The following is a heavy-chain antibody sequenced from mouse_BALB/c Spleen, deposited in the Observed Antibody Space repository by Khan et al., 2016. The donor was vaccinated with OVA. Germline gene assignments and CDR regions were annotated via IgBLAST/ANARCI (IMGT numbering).Heavy chain of an antibody. CDR2: ISPGSGDT. J-gene: IGHJ3*01. CDR1: GYTFTDYY. V-gene: IGHV1-77*01. Sequence: VQLQESGAELARPGASVKLSCKASGYTFTDYYINWVKQRTGQGLEWIGEISPGSGDTYYNERFKGKATLTADKSSRTAYMKLSSLTSEASAVYCCARRNYFGYTFAYWGQGTLVTVSA. D-gene: IGHD1-2*01. CDR3: ARRNYFGYTFAY.